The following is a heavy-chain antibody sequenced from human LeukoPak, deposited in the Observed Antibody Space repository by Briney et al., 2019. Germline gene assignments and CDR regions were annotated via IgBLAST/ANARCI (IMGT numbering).Heavy chain of an antibody. CDR3: ATWYSSGWSPWYYYYYYMDV. Sequence: GGSLRLSCAASGFTFSDYYMSWIRQAPGKGLEWVSYISSSGSTIYYADSVKGRFTISRDNAKNSLYLQMNSLRAEDTAVYYCATWYSSGWSPWYYYYYYMDVWGKGTTVTISS. CDR2: ISSSGSTI. V-gene: IGHV3-11*01. D-gene: IGHD6-19*01. CDR1: GFTFSDYY. J-gene: IGHJ6*03.